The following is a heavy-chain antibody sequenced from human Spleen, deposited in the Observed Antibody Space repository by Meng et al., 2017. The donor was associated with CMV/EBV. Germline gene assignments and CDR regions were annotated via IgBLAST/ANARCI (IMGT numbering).Heavy chain of an antibody. Sequence: SETLSLTCTVSDGSISGHYWSWIRQPPGKGLEWIGYIYDTVSTNYSPSLKSRVTISVDTSKNQFSLKLSSVTAADTAVYYCARDLTSDYWGQGTLVTVSS. CDR2: IYDTVST. CDR1: DGSISGHY. J-gene: IGHJ4*02. D-gene: IGHD3-9*01. CDR3: ARDLTSDY. V-gene: IGHV4-59*11.